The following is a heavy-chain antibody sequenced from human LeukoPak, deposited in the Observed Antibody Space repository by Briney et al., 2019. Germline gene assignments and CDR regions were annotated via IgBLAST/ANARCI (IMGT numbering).Heavy chain of an antibody. CDR3: ASLDSYGSN. CDR2: ITNSGMTI. D-gene: IGHD5-18*01. CDR1: GFTFSDYY. V-gene: IGHV3-11*04. Sequence: GSLRLSCAASGFTFSDYYMSWIRQAPGKGLEWVSHITNSGMTIYYADSVKGRFTISRDNAKNSLYLQMNSLRAEDTAVYYCASLDSYGSNWGQGTLVTVSS. J-gene: IGHJ4*02.